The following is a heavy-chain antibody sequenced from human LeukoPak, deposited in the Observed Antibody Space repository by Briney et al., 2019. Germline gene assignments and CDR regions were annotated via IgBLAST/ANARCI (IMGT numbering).Heavy chain of an antibody. Sequence: ASVKVSCKASGYTFTDYGISWVRQAPGQELEWMGWITSYNDNTIYAQNFQGRVTMTTDTWTTTAYMELRSLRSDDTAVYYCAKDGGPDMLTNWDYYGMDVWGTGTTVIVSS. J-gene: IGHJ6*04. CDR1: GYTFTDYG. CDR3: AKDGGPDMLTNWDYYGMDV. D-gene: IGHD7-27*01. V-gene: IGHV1-18*04. CDR2: ITSYNDNT.